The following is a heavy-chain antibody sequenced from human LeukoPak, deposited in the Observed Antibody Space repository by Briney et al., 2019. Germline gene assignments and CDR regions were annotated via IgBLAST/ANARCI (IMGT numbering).Heavy chain of an antibody. CDR1: GGTFSRLA. CDR3: ASPTSSLAGTGLHLGG. D-gene: IGHD6-19*01. Sequence: SVTLSCRASGGTFSRLAISWVRQAPGQGLGWMGRIVPSFGTTNYAQNFQGRVTIAADKSKSTASMELRSLKAEDTAIYFCASPTSSLAGTGLHLGGWGQGTLVSVSS. V-gene: IGHV1-69*06. J-gene: IGHJ1*01. CDR2: IVPSFGTT.